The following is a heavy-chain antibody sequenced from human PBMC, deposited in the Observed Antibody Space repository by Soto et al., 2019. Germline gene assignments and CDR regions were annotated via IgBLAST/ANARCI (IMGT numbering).Heavy chain of an antibody. D-gene: IGHD2-21*01. J-gene: IGHJ6*02. CDR3: GRNWRYYCGDYSYGMDA. Sequence: ITLKESGPTLVKPTQTLTLTCTFSGFSLNTGGVGVGWVRQPRGKAMEWLALIYWDDDERYRPSLRRRLNITNDTSNNQLVLTMTNMDPEDTATYYCGRNWRYYCGDYSYGMDAWGQVTTVTVSS. CDR2: IYWDDDE. CDR1: GFSLNTGGVG. V-gene: IGHV2-5*02.